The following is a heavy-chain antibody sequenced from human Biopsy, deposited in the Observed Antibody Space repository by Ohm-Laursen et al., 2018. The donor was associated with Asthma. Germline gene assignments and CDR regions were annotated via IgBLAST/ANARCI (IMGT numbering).Heavy chain of an antibody. CDR3: ARDMNRDGWYFDY. V-gene: IGHV3-30-3*01. D-gene: IGHD5-24*01. CDR1: EFTFSTYA. Sequence: SLRLSCAASEFTFSTYAMHWVRQAPGKGLEWVAVISYDGSNKYYADSVKGRFTISRDNSKNTLYLQMNSLRGDDTAVYYCARDMNRDGWYFDYWGQGTPVTVSS. CDR2: ISYDGSNK. J-gene: IGHJ4*02.